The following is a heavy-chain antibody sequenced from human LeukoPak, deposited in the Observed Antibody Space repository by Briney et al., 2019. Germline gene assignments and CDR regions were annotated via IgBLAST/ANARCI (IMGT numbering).Heavy chain of an antibody. D-gene: IGHD2-15*01. CDR2: ISGSGDTT. V-gene: IGHV3-23*01. CDR1: GFTFSNYS. Sequence: GGSLRLSCAASGFTFSNYSMSWVRQAPGGCLEWVSAISGSGDTTFHEDSVKGRFTTSRDNSKNTLSLQMSGLRVEDSAVYFCAKDTSAWWYHRAYMNVWGTGTTVTVSS. CDR3: AKDTSAWWYHRAYMNV. J-gene: IGHJ6*03.